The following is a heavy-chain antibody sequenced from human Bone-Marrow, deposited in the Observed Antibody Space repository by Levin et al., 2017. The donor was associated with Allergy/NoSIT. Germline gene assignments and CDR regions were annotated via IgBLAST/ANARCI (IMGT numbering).Heavy chain of an antibody. CDR3: ATFPPPPNDGDYVPAFEN. Sequence: SETLSLTCDVSGVSISSDTWWSWVRQPPGKGLQWLGEIYHTGITNNNPSLRSRVAMSVDKSKNQVSLKVTSVTAAATAVYYCATFPPPPNDGDYVPAFENWGQGTRVTVSS. CDR2: IYHTGIT. CDR1: GVSISSDTW. V-gene: IGHV4/OR15-8*01. J-gene: IGHJ4*02. D-gene: IGHD4-17*01.